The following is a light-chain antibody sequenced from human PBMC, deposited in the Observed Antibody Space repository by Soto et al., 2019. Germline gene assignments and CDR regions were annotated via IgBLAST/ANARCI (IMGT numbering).Light chain of an antibody. CDR1: QSISSH. CDR3: QQSNSVPLT. V-gene: IGKV1-39*01. J-gene: IGKJ5*01. CDR2: AAS. Sequence: DIQMTQSPSSLSASVGDRVTITCRASQSISSHLNWHQQKPGKAPDLVICAASTLHTGVPSRFSGSGSGTDFTLTISSLQPEDFATYYCQQSNSVPLTFGQGTRLEIK.